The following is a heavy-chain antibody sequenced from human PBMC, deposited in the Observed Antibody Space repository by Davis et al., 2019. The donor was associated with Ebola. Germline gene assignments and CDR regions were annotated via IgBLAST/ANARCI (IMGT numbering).Heavy chain of an antibody. D-gene: IGHD6-19*01. CDR2: ISSSSSTV. J-gene: IGHJ6*02. Sequence: GGSLRLSCAASGFPFSSYSMSWVRQAPGKGLEWVAYISSSSSTVYYADSVKGRFTISRDNAKNSLYLQMNSLRAEDTAVYYCARDKRSSWYGGMDVWGQGTTVTVSS. V-gene: IGHV3-48*04. CDR3: ARDKRSSWYGGMDV. CDR1: GFPFSSYS.